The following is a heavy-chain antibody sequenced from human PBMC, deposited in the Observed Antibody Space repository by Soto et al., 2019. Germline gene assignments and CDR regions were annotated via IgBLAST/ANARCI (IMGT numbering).Heavy chain of an antibody. CDR1: GYTFTSYG. Sequence: ASVKVSCKASGYTFTSYGISWVRQAPGQGLEWMGWISAYNGNTNYAQKLQGRVTITTDTSTSTAYMELSSLTSEDTAVYYCSRDQSWQDLVWWFDPWGQGTLVTVSS. D-gene: IGHD6-13*01. J-gene: IGHJ5*02. CDR2: ISAYNGNT. CDR3: SRDQSWQDLVWWFDP. V-gene: IGHV1-18*01.